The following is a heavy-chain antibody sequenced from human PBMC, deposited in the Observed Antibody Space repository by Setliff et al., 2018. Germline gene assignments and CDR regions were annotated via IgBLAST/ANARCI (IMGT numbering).Heavy chain of an antibody. CDR3: TRSRAPRVVLAADFDL. CDR2: INPRTGVT. D-gene: IGHD3-16*01. J-gene: IGHJ4*02. V-gene: IGHV1-18*01. CDR1: GYTFTSYG. Sequence: ASVKVSCKASGYTFTSYGITWVRQAPGQGLEWMGWINPRTGVTNYARNFQGRVTMTRDTSTKTTYMELRSLTSDDTAVYFCTRSRAPRVVLAADFDLWGQGTLVTVSS.